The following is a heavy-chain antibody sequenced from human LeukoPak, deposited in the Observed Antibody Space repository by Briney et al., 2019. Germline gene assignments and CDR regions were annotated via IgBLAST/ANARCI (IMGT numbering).Heavy chain of an antibody. Sequence: PGRSLRLSCAASGFTFSSYGMHWVRQAPGKGLEWVAVISYDGSNKYYADSVKGRFTISRDNSKNTLYLQMNSLRAEDTAVYYCARENSENEFYVWGSYRYLAFDYWGQGTLVTVSS. CDR2: ISYDGSNK. CDR1: GFTFSSYG. V-gene: IGHV3-30*03. CDR3: ARENSENEFYVWGSYRYLAFDY. J-gene: IGHJ4*02. D-gene: IGHD3-16*02.